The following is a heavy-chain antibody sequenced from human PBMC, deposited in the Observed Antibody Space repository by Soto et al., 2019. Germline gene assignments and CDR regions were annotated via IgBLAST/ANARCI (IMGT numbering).Heavy chain of an antibody. CDR3: ARGEVEYYYYYGMDV. CDR1: GGSISSSSYY. D-gene: IGHD1-1*01. J-gene: IGHJ6*02. Sequence: SETLSLTCTVSGGSISSSSYYWGWIRQPPGKGLEWIGSIYYSGSTYYNPSLKSRVTISVDTSKNQFSLKLSSVTAADTAVYYCARGEVEYYYYYGMDVWGQGTTVTVSS. V-gene: IGHV4-39*07. CDR2: IYYSGST.